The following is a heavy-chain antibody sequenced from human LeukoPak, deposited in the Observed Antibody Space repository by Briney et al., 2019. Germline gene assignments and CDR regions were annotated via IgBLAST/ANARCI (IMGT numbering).Heavy chain of an antibody. CDR2: IVGSSST. J-gene: IGHJ4*02. CDR3: ARIGAGSSRDY. Sequence: GGSLRLSCAASGFTFSNFAMTWVRQAPGKVLEWVSSIVGSSSTYYADSLKGRFTISRDNAKNSLYLQMNSLRAEDTAVYYCARIGAGSSRDYWGQGTLVTVSS. V-gene: IGHV3-21*01. D-gene: IGHD6-13*01. CDR1: GFTFSNFA.